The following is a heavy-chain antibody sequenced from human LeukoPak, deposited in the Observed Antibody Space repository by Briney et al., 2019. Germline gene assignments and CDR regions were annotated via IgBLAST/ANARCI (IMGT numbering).Heavy chain of an antibody. CDR2: IYHSGST. V-gene: IGHV4-59*01. CDR1: GGSISSYY. J-gene: IGHJ4*02. Sequence: SETLSLTCTVSGGSISSYYWSWIRQPPGKGLEWIGYIYHSGSTNYNPTLKSRVTISVDTSKNQFSLKLSSVTAADTAVYYCARRYSSSWSGYFDYWGQGTLVIVSS. CDR3: ARRYSSSWSGYFDY. D-gene: IGHD6-13*01.